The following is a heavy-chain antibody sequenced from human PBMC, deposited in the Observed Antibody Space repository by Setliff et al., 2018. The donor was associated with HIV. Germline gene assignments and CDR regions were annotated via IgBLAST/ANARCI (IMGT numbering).Heavy chain of an antibody. CDR1: GGSFSGYY. Sequence: SETLSLTCAVYGGSFSGYYWSWIRQPPGKGLEWIGEINHSGSTNYNPSLKSRVTISVDTPKNQFSLKLSSVTAADTAVYYCARDSGQSFPTAFDIWGQGTMVTVSS. D-gene: IGHD1-26*01. CDR2: INHSGST. J-gene: IGHJ3*02. V-gene: IGHV4-34*01. CDR3: ARDSGQSFPTAFDI.